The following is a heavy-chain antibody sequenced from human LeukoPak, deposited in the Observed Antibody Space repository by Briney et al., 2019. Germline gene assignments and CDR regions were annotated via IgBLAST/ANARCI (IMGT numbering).Heavy chain of an antibody. CDR2: ISYDGSNK. J-gene: IGHJ4*02. CDR1: GFTFSSYA. D-gene: IGHD6-19*01. Sequence: PGGSLRLSCAATGFTFSSYAMHWVRQAPGKGLEWVAAISYDGSNKYYAGSVKGRFTISRDNSKNTLYLQMNSLRAEDTAVYYGARGPWYSSGWYGSRRFDYWGQGTLVTVSS. CDR3: ARGPWYSSGWYGSRRFDY. V-gene: IGHV3-30*04.